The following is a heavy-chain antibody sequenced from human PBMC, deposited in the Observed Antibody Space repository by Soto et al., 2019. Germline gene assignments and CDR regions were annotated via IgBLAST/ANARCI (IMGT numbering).Heavy chain of an antibody. D-gene: IGHD3-10*01. J-gene: IGHJ4*02. V-gene: IGHV4-31*03. CDR3: ASNPRCFWELLYPLD. Sequence: QVQLQESGPGLVKPSQTLSLTCTVSGGSFSSCGYYWSWIRQRPGKGLVWIVYIDCSGSTYSNPSLRRRVTKPVDTSTNQFSLRLSSETAADTAVYCCASNPRCFWELLYPLDWGQGTLVTVSS. CDR2: IDCSGST. CDR1: GGSFSSCGYY.